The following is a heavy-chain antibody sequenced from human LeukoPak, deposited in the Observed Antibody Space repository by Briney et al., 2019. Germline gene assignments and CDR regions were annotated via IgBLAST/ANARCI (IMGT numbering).Heavy chain of an antibody. CDR1: GYTFTYYY. CDR3: ARDLSLAVPVQGY. J-gene: IGHJ4*02. V-gene: IGHV1-2*02. Sequence: ASVTVSFKASGYTFTYYYMHWVRQAPGQGLEWMGWINPNSGGTNYAQKLQGRVTMTGDTSISTAYMELSRLRSDDTAVYYCARDLSLAVPVQGYWGQGTLVTVSS. CDR2: INPNSGGT. D-gene: IGHD6-19*01.